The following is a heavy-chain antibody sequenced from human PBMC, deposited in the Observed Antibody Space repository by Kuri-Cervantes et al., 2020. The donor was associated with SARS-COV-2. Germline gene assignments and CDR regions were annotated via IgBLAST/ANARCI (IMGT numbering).Heavy chain of an antibody. Sequence: RWFRQTPGKGLEWIGEIYHNGNTNYNPSLKSRVTISVDESKNQFSLKLNSVTAADTAVYYCASLLLWQQFAHWGQGILVTVSS. V-gene: IGHV4-4*02. CDR3: ASLLLWQQFAH. CDR2: IYHNGNT. D-gene: IGHD5-24*01. J-gene: IGHJ4*02.